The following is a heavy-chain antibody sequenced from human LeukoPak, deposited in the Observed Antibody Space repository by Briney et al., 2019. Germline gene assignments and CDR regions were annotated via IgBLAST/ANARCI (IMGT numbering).Heavy chain of an antibody. J-gene: IGHJ4*02. CDR3: ARDGYDSSGYAY. V-gene: IGHV4-30-4*01. CDR1: GGSISSGDYY. D-gene: IGHD3-22*01. CDR2: IYYSGST. Sequence: SETLSLTCTVSGGSISSGDYYWSWIRQPPGKGLEWIGYIYYSGSTYYNPSLKSRVTISVDTSKNQFSLKLSSVTAADTAVYYCARDGYDSSGYAYWGQGTLVTVPS.